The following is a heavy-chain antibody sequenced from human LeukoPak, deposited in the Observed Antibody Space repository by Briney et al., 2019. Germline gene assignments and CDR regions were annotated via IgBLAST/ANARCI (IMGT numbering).Heavy chain of an antibody. V-gene: IGHV3-23*01. Sequence: GGSLRLSCAASGFTFSSYAMSWVRQVPGKGLEWVSAISGSGGSTYYADSVKGRFTISRDNSKNTLYLQMNSLRAEDTAVYYCAKVSPLGATTDHYFDYWGQGTLVTVSS. CDR3: AKVSPLGATTDHYFDY. CDR1: GFTFSSYA. CDR2: ISGSGGST. J-gene: IGHJ4*02. D-gene: IGHD1-26*01.